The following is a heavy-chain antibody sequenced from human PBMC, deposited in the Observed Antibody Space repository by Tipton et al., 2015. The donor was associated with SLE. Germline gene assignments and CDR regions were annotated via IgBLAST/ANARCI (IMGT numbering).Heavy chain of an antibody. CDR2: VYYSGTT. J-gene: IGHJ4*02. Sequence: TLSLTCTISGGSISSYYWSWIRQAPGKGLEWIGHVYYSGTTNYGPSLKSRATISIDTSKNQFSLEVTAVSDADTALYYCAGLRAWGVSYWGQGIRVTVSS. CDR1: GGSISSYY. D-gene: IGHD5-12*01. CDR3: AGLRAWGVSY. V-gene: IGHV4-59*01.